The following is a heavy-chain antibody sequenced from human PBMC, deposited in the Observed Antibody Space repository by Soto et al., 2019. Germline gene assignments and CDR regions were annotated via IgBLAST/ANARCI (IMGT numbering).Heavy chain of an antibody. V-gene: IGHV1-2*02. CDR3: AREKIRPPPKWTDP. Sequence: APVKGSCKASGATFPGPCMHWVRQAPGQGLEWMGWINPNSGGTNYAQKFQGRVTMTRDTSISTAYMELSRLRSDDTAVYYCAREKIRPPPKWTDPPGQATLVTLS. D-gene: IGHD2-8*01. CDR2: INPNSGGT. CDR1: GATFPGPC. J-gene: IGHJ5*02.